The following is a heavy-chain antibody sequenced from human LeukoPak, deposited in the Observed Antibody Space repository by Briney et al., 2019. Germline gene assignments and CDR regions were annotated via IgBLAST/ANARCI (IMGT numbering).Heavy chain of an antibody. CDR2: ISSTSNYI. V-gene: IGHV3-21*01. Sequence: GGSLSLSCAASGLTFSDYTINWVRQAPGKGLEWVSSISSTSNYIYHADSLKGRVTISRDNAKNSLSLQMNSLRLEDTAVYHCARQKYCGGDCYGLDTLDTWGQGTMVTVSS. J-gene: IGHJ3*02. D-gene: IGHD2-21*02. CDR1: GLTFSDYT. CDR3: ARQKYCGGDCYGLDTLDT.